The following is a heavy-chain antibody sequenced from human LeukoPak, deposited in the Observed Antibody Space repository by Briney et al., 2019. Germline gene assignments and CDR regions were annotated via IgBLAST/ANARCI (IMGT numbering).Heavy chain of an antibody. CDR3: AKDSCSTTSCWSMDV. Sequence: GGSLRLSCAASGFTFSSYDMHWVRQAPGKGLEWVAFILDDGINKYYADSVKGRFTISRDNSKNTLYLQMNSLRAEDTAVYYCAKDSCSTTSCWSMDVWGKGTTVTVSS. J-gene: IGHJ6*04. CDR2: ILDDGINK. CDR1: GFTFSSYD. D-gene: IGHD2-2*01. V-gene: IGHV3-30*02.